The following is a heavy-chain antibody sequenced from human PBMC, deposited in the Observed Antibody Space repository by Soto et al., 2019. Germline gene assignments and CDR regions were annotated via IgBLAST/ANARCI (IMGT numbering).Heavy chain of an antibody. J-gene: IGHJ3*02. D-gene: IGHD1-26*01. V-gene: IGHV4-59*01. CDR3: ARDPPYYTTPFDI. CDR1: VGSISSYY. CDR2: FYYTGTT. Sequence: QVQLQESGPGLVKPSETLSLTCTVSVGSISSYYWSWILQPPGKGLEWIGYFYYTGTTKYNPSLKSRVTILVNTSKNQLSLKLRSVTAADPAVYYCARDPPYYTTPFDIWGQGTMETVSS.